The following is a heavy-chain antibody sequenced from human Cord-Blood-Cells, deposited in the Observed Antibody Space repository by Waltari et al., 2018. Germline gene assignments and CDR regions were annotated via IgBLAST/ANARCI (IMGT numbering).Heavy chain of an antibody. J-gene: IGHJ4*02. D-gene: IGHD6-13*01. Sequence: EVQLVESGGGLIQPGGSLRLSCAASGFAASTKYMRWVRQAPGKGLEWVSVIYIGGSTYYADSVKGRFTISRDNSKNTLYLQMNSLRAEDTAVYYCACSSSWYRGPFDYWGQGTLVTVSS. CDR3: ACSSSWYRGPFDY. V-gene: IGHV3-53*01. CDR2: IYIGGST. CDR1: GFAASTKY.